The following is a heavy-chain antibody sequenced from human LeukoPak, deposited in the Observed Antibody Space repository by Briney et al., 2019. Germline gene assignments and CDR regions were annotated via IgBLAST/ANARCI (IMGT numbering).Heavy chain of an antibody. Sequence: SETLSLTCTVWGLSINSGSYYWRWLRQPAGKGLEWIGRIYTSESTNYNPSLKSRVTISVDTSKNHFSLKLSSVTAADTAVYYCARFSASAFDIWGQETMVTVSS. CDR2: IYTSEST. CDR1: GLSINSGSYY. V-gene: IGHV4-61*02. J-gene: IGHJ3*02. CDR3: ARFSASAFDI. D-gene: IGHD6-25*01.